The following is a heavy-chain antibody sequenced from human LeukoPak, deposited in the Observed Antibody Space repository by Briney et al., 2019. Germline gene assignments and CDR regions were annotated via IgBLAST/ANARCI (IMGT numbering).Heavy chain of an antibody. Sequence: ASVKASCKASGGTFSSYTISWVRQAPGQGLEWMERNIPILGIANYAQKFQGRVTITADKSTSTAYMELSSLRSEDTAVYYCAASTYYYDSSGYYYVDYWGQGTLVTVSS. CDR1: GGTFSSYT. CDR3: AASTYYYDSSGYYYVDY. CDR2: NIPILGIA. V-gene: IGHV1-69*02. D-gene: IGHD3-22*01. J-gene: IGHJ4*02.